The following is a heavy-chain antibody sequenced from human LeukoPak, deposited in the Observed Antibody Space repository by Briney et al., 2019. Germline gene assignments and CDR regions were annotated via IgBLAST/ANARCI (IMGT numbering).Heavy chain of an antibody. CDR1: GFSFRSYS. J-gene: IGHJ4*02. Sequence: PGGSLRLSCAASGFSFRSYSMNWVRQAPGKGLEWVSFISSSSTYIYYADSMKGRFTISRDNAKNSLFLQMNSLRGEDTAVYYCAREWDSSGWYWGYWGQGTLVTVSS. V-gene: IGHV3-21*01. CDR2: ISSSSTYI. CDR3: AREWDSSGWYWGY. D-gene: IGHD6-19*01.